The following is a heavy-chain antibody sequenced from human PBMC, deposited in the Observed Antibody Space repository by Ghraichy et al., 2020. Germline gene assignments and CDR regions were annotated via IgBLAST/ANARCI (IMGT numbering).Heavy chain of an antibody. CDR3: ARDKDVLMVYAVEWGFDY. J-gene: IGHJ4*02. CDR2: IVYDGSNK. D-gene: IGHD2-8*01. V-gene: IGHV3-30*01. Sequence: GGTLRLSCAASGFTFSKYAMHWVRQAPGKGLEWVAHIVYDGSNKYYADSVKGRFTISRDNSKNTLYLQMNGLRAEDTAVYYCARDKDVLMVYAVEWGFDYWGQGTLVKVSS. CDR1: GFTFSKYA.